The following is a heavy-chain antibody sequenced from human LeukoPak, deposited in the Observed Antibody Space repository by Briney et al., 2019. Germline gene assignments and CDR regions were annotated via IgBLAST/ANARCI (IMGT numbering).Heavy chain of an antibody. V-gene: IGHV1-8*01. Sequence: ASVKVSCKASGYTFTSYDINWVRQATGQGLEWMGWMNPNNGNTDYAQKFQGRVTLTRNTSISTAYMELSSLRSEDTAVYYCAALNYDFWSGIPHWGQGTLVAVSS. CDR3: AALNYDFWSGIPH. CDR1: GYTFTSYD. J-gene: IGHJ4*02. D-gene: IGHD3-3*01. CDR2: MNPNNGNT.